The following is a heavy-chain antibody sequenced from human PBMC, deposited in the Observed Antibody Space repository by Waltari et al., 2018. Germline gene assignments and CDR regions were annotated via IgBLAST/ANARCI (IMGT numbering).Heavy chain of an antibody. CDR2: ISSLSKYT. D-gene: IGHD6-13*01. J-gene: IGHJ4*02. CDR1: CFSFSSYG. V-gene: IGHV3-21*01. CDR3: ARDGISSTQSGYFDY. Sequence: EVRLVAPGGGLVETGGSLLVSCAAFCFSFSSYGLIWVRQAPGKGLEWVSSISSLSKYTYYADSVKGRFTISRDNAKNSLYLQMSGLRAEDTAVYFCARDGISSTQSGYFDYWGQGVLVTVSS.